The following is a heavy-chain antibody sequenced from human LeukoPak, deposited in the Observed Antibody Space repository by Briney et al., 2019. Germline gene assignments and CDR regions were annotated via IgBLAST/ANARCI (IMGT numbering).Heavy chain of an antibody. CDR2: IIPILGIA. J-gene: IGHJ5*02. D-gene: IGHD2-15*01. CDR1: GGTFSSYA. V-gene: IGHV1-69*04. Sequence: SVKVSCKASGGTFSSYAISWVQQAPGQGLEWMGRIIPILGIANYAQKFQGRVTITADKSTSTAYMELSSLRSEDTAVYYCARVTVVVVASAEDNWFDPWGQGTLVTVSS. CDR3: ARVTVVVVASAEDNWFDP.